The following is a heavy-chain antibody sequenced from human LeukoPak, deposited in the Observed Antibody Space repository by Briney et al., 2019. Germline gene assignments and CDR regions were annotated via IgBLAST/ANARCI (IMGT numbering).Heavy chain of an antibody. D-gene: IGHD1-26*01. CDR3: ARTLRPYWYSGSHDAFDI. V-gene: IGHV1-8*03. CDR2: MNPNSGNT. J-gene: IGHJ3*02. CDR1: GYTFTGYY. Sequence: GASVKVSCKASGYTFTGYYMHWVRQAPGQGLEWMGWMNPNSGNTGYAQKFQGRVTITRSTSISTAYMELSSLRSEDTAVYYCARTLRPYWYSGSHDAFDIWGQGTMVTVSS.